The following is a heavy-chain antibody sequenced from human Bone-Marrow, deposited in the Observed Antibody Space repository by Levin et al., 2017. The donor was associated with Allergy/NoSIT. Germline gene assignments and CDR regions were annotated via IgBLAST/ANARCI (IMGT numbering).Heavy chain of an antibody. CDR1: GYTFTDYY. CDR2: IKPSNTAT. J-gene: IGHJ3*01. CDR3: ARVISSSGNYYNDAFND. V-gene: IGHV1-2*02. D-gene: IGHD3-10*01. Sequence: GGSLRLSCKASGYTFTDYYMHWVRQAPGQGLEWMGWIKPSNTATSYAQKFRGRVTMTSDTSISTVYMELSSLRSDDKAMYYCARVISSSGNYYNDAFNDWGQGTMLTVSS.